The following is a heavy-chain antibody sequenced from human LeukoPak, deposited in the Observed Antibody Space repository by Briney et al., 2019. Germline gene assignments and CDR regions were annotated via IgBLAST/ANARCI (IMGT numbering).Heavy chain of an antibody. Sequence: PSETLSLTCAAYGGSFSGYYWSWIRQPPGKGLEWIGEINHSGSTNYNPSLKSRVTISVDTSKNQFSLKLSSVTAADTAVYYCARGRVVVVPAAIIPPHCTNGVCYYFDYWGQGTLVTVSS. CDR2: INHSGST. D-gene: IGHD2-2*02. J-gene: IGHJ4*02. CDR1: GGSFSGYY. V-gene: IGHV4-34*01. CDR3: ARGRVVVVPAAIIPPHCTNGVCYYFDY.